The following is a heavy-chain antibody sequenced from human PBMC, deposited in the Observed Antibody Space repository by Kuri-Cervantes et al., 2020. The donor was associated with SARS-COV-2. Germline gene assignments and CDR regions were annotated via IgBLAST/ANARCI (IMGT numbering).Heavy chain of an antibody. CDR2: IYSGGST. J-gene: IGHJ3*02. V-gene: IGHV3-53*01. CDR3: SREAYNYYYDSSGYLLGGAFDI. D-gene: IGHD3-22*01. CDR1: GFTVSSND. Sequence: GGSLRLSCAASGFTVSSNDMSWVRQAPGKGLEWVSVIYSGGSTYYADSVKGRFTISRDNSKNTLYLQMNSLRAEDTTVYYCSREAYNYYYDSSGYLLGGAFDIWGQGTMVTVSS.